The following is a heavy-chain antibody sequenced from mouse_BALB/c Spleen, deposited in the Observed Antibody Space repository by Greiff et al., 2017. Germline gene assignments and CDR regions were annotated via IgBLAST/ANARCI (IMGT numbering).Heavy chain of an antibody. D-gene: IGHD2-10*02. CDR3: ARTGYGNLDAMDY. CDR1: GFTFSSFG. V-gene: IGHV5-17*02. Sequence: EVQRVESGGGLVQPGGSRKLSCAASGFTFSSFGMHWVRQAPEKGLEWVAYISSGSSTIYYADTVKGRFTISRDNPKNTLFLQMTSLRSEDTAMYYCARTGYGNLDAMDYWGQGTSVTVSS. J-gene: IGHJ4*01. CDR2: ISSGSSTI.